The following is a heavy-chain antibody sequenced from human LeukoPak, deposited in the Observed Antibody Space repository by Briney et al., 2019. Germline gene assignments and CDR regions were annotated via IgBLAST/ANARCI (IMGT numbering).Heavy chain of an antibody. CDR1: GFTFSSYS. V-gene: IGHV3-21*01. CDR3: ARGPPRIVASVHHWFDP. J-gene: IGHJ5*02. CDR2: ISSSSSYI. D-gene: IGHD5-12*01. Sequence: GSLRLSCAASGFTFSSYSMNWVRQAPGKGREWVSSISSSSSYIYYTDSVKGRFTISRDNPNNSLYLQMNSLRAEDTAVYYCARGPPRIVASVHHWFDPWGQGTLVTVSS.